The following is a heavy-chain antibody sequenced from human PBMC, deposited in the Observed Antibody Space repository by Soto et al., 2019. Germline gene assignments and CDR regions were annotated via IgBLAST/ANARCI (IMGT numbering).Heavy chain of an antibody. D-gene: IGHD3-22*01. J-gene: IGHJ4*02. CDR3: AKELLDYYDSSGVTGIWNY. CDR1: GFTFSSYG. V-gene: IGHV3-30*18. Sequence: GGSLRLSCAASGFTFSSYGMHWVRQAPGKGLEWVAVISYDGSNKYYADSVKGRFTISRDNSNNTLYLQMNSLRAEDMAVYYCAKELLDYYDSSGVTGIWNYWGQGTLVTVSS. CDR2: ISYDGSNK.